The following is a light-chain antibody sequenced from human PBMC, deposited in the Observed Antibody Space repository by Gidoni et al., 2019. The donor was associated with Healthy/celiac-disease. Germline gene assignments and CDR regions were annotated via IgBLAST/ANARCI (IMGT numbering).Light chain of an antibody. V-gene: IGKV3-11*01. CDR1: QSVSSY. J-gene: IGKJ1*01. CDR3: QQRSNWPPWT. CDR2: DAS. Sequence: EIVLTQSPATLSLSPGGRATLSCRASQSVSSYLAWYQQKPGQAPRLLIYDASNRATGIPARFSGSGSGTDFTLTIRSLEPEDFAVYYCQQRSNWPPWTFGQGTKVEIK.